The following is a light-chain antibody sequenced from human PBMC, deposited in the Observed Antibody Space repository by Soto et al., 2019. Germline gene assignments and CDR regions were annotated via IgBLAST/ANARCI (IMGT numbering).Light chain of an antibody. CDR3: QHYVSPPIT. CDR1: QSVTSNY. CDR2: GAS. V-gene: IGKV3-20*01. J-gene: IGKJ5*01. Sequence: EIVVTQSPGTLSLSPGDQAAHSXXXSQSVTSNYLAWYQQKPGQAPRXLVYGASSRATGISDRFSGSGSGTDFTLIISRLEPEDFAVYYCQHYVSPPITLGQGTRLEIK.